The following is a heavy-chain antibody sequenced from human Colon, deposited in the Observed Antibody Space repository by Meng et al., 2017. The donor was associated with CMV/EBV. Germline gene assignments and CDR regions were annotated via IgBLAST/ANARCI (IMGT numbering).Heavy chain of an antibody. V-gene: IGHV4-38-2*02. CDR3: ARITTVPYWFDP. CDR1: GNSISRGYY. Sequence: SETLSLTCSVSGNSISRGYYWGWIRQPPGKGPEWIGSIFHSGVTYYNPSLKSRVTISVDTSKNQFSLKLSSVSAADTAVYYCARITTVPYWFDPWGRGTLVTVSS. CDR2: IFHSGVT. J-gene: IGHJ5*02. D-gene: IGHD1-1*01.